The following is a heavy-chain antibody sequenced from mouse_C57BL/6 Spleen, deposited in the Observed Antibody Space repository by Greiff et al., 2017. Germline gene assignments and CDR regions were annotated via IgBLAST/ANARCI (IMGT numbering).Heavy chain of an antibody. CDR3: ARLLRFDY. Sequence: VKLQQPGAELVKPGASVKLSCKASGYTFTSYWMQWVKQRPGQGLEWIGEIDPSDSYTNYNQKFKGKATLTVDTSSSTAYMQLSSLTSEDSAVYYCARLLRFDYWGQGTTLTVSS. J-gene: IGHJ2*01. CDR1: GYTFTSYW. D-gene: IGHD1-1*01. V-gene: IGHV1-50*01. CDR2: IDPSDSYT.